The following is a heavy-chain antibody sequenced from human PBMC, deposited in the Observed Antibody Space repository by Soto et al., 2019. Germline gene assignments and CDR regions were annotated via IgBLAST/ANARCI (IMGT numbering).Heavy chain of an antibody. Sequence: EMQVVESGGGLVQPGGSLRLSCAASGFTLISYWMAWARQAPGKGLEWVGNIKEDGSESYFVDSVKGRFTISRDNARNLLHLQMNSLRDEYTAMYYCVRDGGRDVTNTFGGRGTMVTVSS. CDR1: GFTLISYW. V-gene: IGHV3-7*04. D-gene: IGHD2-15*01. CDR2: IKEDGSES. J-gene: IGHJ3*01. CDR3: VRDGGRDVTNTF.